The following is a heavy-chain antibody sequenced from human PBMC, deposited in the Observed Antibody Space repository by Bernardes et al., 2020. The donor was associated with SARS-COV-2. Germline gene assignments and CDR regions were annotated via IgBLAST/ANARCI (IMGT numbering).Heavy chain of an antibody. Sequence: SETLSLTCSVSGGSISSVSYFWSWLLQPAGKGLEAIGHIYSSGRSNYNPSLRSRVSISVDASKNQLSLMLTSVTAADSGTYYCARGGALVKDGIDIWGQGTMVAVSS. CDR3: ARGGALVKDGIDI. D-gene: IGHD1-26*01. CDR1: GGSISSVSYF. J-gene: IGHJ3*02. V-gene: IGHV4-61*09. CDR2: IYSSGRS.